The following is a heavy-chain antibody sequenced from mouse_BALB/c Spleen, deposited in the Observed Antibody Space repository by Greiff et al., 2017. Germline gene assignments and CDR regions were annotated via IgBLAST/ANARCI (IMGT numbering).Heavy chain of an antibody. CDR2: ISYSGST. J-gene: IGHJ3*01. CDR3: ARGYDYDEPFAY. CDR1: GYSITSDYA. D-gene: IGHD2-4*01. Sequence: EVQLQQSGPGLVKPSQSLSLTCTVTGYSITSDYAWNWIRQFPGNKLEWMGYISYSGSTSYNPSLKSRISITRDTSKNQFFLQLNSVTTEDTATYYCARGYDYDEPFAYWGQGTLVTVSA. V-gene: IGHV3-2*02.